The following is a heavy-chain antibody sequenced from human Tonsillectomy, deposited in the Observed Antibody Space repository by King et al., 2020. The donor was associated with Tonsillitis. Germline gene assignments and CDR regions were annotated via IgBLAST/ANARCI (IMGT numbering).Heavy chain of an antibody. CDR1: GGSISSGDHY. Sequence: VQLQESGPGVGKPSENLSLTCTVSGGSISSGDHYWAWIRQPPGKGLEWIGYMYSSGTIFYNLSLKSRITISGGTSENRFSLKLSSVTAADTAVYFCARYVSGSYDFWGQGALVTVSS. D-gene: IGHD1-26*01. J-gene: IGHJ4*02. V-gene: IGHV4-39*01. CDR3: ARYVSGSYDF. CDR2: MYSSGTI.